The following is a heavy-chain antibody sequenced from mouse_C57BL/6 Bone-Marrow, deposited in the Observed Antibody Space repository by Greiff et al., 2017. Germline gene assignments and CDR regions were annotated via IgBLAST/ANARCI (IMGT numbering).Heavy chain of an antibody. CDR1: GFTFSSYG. J-gene: IGHJ2*01. CDR2: ISSGGSYT. Sequence: EVQLVESGGDLVKPGGSLKLSCAASGFTFSSYGMSWVRRTPDKRLEWVATISSGGSYTYYPDSVKGRFTISRDNAKKTLYLQMSSLKSEDTAMYYCARPIYYDYDGYYFDYWGQGTTLTVSS. CDR3: ARPIYYDYDGYYFDY. D-gene: IGHD2-4*01. V-gene: IGHV5-6*01.